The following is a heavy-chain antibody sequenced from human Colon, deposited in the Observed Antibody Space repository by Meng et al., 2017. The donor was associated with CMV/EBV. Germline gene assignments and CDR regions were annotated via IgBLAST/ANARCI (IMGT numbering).Heavy chain of an antibody. V-gene: IGHV4-34*01. CDR1: GGSFSAYY. Sequence: SETLSLTCTVSGGSFSAYYWNWIRHSPGKGLERIGEVNHSGSTILNPSLRSRVTISVDTSKNQFSLSLRSVTAADTAVYYCATNTIFGVITVDVWGQGTPVTVSS. J-gene: IGHJ6*02. CDR3: ATNTIFGVITVDV. D-gene: IGHD3-22*01. CDR2: VNHSGST.